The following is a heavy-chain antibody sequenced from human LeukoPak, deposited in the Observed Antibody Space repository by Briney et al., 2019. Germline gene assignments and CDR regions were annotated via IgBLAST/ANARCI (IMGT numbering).Heavy chain of an antibody. CDR1: GGSFSGYY. J-gene: IGHJ2*01. Sequence: PSETLSLTCAVYGGSFSGYYWTWIRQPPGKGLEWVGEINHSGTTSYNPSLKSRVTISADTSKSQFSLKLSSVTAADTAVYYCARRLDLWGRGTLVTVSS. CDR2: INHSGTT. V-gene: IGHV4-34*01. CDR3: ARRLDL.